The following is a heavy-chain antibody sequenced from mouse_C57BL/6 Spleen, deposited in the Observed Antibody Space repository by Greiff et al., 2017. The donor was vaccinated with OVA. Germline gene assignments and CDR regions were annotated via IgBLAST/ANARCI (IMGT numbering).Heavy chain of an antibody. CDR2: IWRGGST. V-gene: IGHV2-5*01. CDR3: ARGIGAHYYAMDY. CDR1: GFSLTSYG. J-gene: IGHJ4*01. Sequence: VQLQQSGPGLVQPSQSLSITCTASGFSLTSYGVHWVRQSPGKGLEWLGVIWRGGSTDYNADFMSRLSITKDNSKSQVFFKMNSLQADDTAIYYCARGIGAHYYAMDYWGQGTSVTVSS. D-gene: IGHD1-3*01.